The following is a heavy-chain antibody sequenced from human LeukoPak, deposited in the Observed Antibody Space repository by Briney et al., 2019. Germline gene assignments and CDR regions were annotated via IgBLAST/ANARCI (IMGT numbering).Heavy chain of an antibody. D-gene: IGHD3-22*01. J-gene: IGHJ4*02. CDR2: INPSGGST. Sequence: EASVKVSCKASGYTFTSYYMHWVRQAPGQGLEWMGIINPSGGSTSYAQKFQGRVTMTRDMSTSTVYMELSSLRSEDAAVYYCARYDSSGYNFDYWGQGTLVTVSS. CDR1: GYTFTSYY. CDR3: ARYDSSGYNFDY. V-gene: IGHV1-46*01.